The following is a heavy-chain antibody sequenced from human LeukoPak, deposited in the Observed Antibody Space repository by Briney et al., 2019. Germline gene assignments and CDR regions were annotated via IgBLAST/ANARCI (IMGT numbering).Heavy chain of an antibody. Sequence: GGSLRLSCAASGFTFSTHAMSWVRQAPGKGLEWVSSLSDSGGTTYYADSVKGRFTISRDNSKNTLYLQMNSLRAEDTAVYYCAREMRVFDWSGTRGGPVDYWGQGTLVTVSS. CDR2: LSDSGGTT. CDR1: GFTFSTHA. CDR3: AREMRVFDWSGTRGGPVDY. D-gene: IGHD3-9*01. J-gene: IGHJ4*02. V-gene: IGHV3-23*01.